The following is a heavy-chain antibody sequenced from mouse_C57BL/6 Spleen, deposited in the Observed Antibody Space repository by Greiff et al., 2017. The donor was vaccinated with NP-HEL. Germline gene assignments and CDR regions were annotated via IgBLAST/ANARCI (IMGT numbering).Heavy chain of an antibody. CDR1: GYTFTGYW. CDR3: ARRGSYYGSSLWYFDV. CDR2: ILPGSGST. D-gene: IGHD1-1*01. V-gene: IGHV1-9*01. J-gene: IGHJ1*03. Sequence: QVQLQQSGAELMKPGASVKLSCKATGYTFTGYWIEWVKQRPGHGLEWIGEILPGSGSTNYNEKFKGKATFTADTSSNTAYMQLSSLTTEDSAIYYCARRGSYYGSSLWYFDVWGTGTTVTVSS.